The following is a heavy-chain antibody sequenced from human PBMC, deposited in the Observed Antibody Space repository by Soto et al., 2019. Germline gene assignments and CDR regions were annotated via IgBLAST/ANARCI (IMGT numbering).Heavy chain of an antibody. Sequence: QVQLVESGGGVVQPGRSLRLSCTASGFTFSNYAIHWVRQAPGKGLEWVALISYDGRDEYYADSVKGRFTISRDNSKNTLYLQMNSLRAEATGMFYCPRDSRTDGYKYDYFDYWGQGTLVTVSS. CDR2: ISYDGRDE. J-gene: IGHJ4*02. V-gene: IGHV3-30*04. CDR3: PRDSRTDGYKYDYFDY. D-gene: IGHD5-12*01. CDR1: GFTFSNYA.